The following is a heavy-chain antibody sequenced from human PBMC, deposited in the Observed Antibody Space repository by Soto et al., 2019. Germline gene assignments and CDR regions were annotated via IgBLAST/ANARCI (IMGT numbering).Heavy chain of an antibody. CDR1: GFILSTYG. J-gene: IGHJ3*02. CDR3: ARRTFDI. Sequence: PVGYLRLSFAASGFILSTYGMSWVRQAPWKGLEWVSSITSAGSTYYADSVKGRLTLSRDNSKNTMFLQWRRLKASDTAMYYCARRTFDIWGQGTMVTVSS. V-gene: IGHV3-23*01. CDR2: ITSAGST.